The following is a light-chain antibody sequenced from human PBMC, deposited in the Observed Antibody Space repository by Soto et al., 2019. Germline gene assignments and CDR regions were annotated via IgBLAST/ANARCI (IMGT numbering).Light chain of an antibody. CDR3: QQRSNWPLT. Sequence: EIVLKQSPATLSFSPGEIVTLSCRASQSVSSYLAWYQQKPGQAPRLLIYDASNRATGIPARFSGSGSGTDFTLTISSLEPEDFAVYYCQQRSNWPLTFGQGTKVDI. CDR1: QSVSSY. V-gene: IGKV3-11*01. J-gene: IGKJ1*01. CDR2: DAS.